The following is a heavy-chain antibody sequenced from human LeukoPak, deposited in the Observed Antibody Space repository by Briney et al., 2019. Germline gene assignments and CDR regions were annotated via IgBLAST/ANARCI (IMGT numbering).Heavy chain of an antibody. J-gene: IGHJ4*02. CDR3: AKDHDSDVDTAMVFDY. Sequence: GGSLRLSCAASGFIFNNYGLIWVRQAPGKGLEWVSAISNDGGGTNYADFVKGRFTISRDNAKNSLYLQMNSLRAEDTALYYCAKDHDSDVDTAMVFDYWGQGTLVTVSS. D-gene: IGHD5-18*01. CDR2: ISNDGGGT. CDR1: GFIFNNYG. V-gene: IGHV3-23*01.